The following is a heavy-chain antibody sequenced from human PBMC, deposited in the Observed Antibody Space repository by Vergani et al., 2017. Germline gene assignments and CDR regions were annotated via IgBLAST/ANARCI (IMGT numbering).Heavy chain of an antibody. CDR1: GGSISSGSYY. Sequence: QVQLQESGPGLVKPSQTLSLTCTVSGGSISSGSYYWSWIRQPAGKGLEWIGRINTSGSTNYNPSLKSRVTISVDTSKNQFSLKLSSVTAADTAVYYCARGIAAAGNINWFDPWGQGTLVTVSS. CDR3: ARGIAAAGNINWFDP. J-gene: IGHJ5*02. V-gene: IGHV4-61*02. D-gene: IGHD6-13*01. CDR2: INTSGST.